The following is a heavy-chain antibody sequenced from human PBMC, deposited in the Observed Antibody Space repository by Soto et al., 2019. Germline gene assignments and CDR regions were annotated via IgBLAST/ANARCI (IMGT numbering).Heavy chain of an antibody. Sequence: GGSLRLSCAASGFTFSSYSMNWVRQAPGKGLEWVSSISSSSSYIYYADSVKGRFTISRDNAKNSLYLQMNSLRAEDTAVYYCARDSAIVVVPAAPWDVWGKGTTVTVSS. V-gene: IGHV3-21*01. D-gene: IGHD2-2*01. CDR1: GFTFSSYS. J-gene: IGHJ6*04. CDR3: ARDSAIVVVPAAPWDV. CDR2: ISSSSSYI.